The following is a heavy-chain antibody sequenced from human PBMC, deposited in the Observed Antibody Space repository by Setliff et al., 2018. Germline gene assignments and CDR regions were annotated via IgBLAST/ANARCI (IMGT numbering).Heavy chain of an antibody. V-gene: IGHV3-7*03. CDR3: ARIFLYGTSWYFDN. J-gene: IGHJ4*02. CDR1: GFTFSTAW. Sequence: GGSLRLSCAASGFTFSTAWMNWVRQAPGKGLEWVANIMQDGGAQYYLDSVKGRFTVSRDNSNNTLYLHMSSLRAEDTAVYFCARIFLYGTSWYFDNWGQGTLVTVSS. CDR2: IMQDGGAQ. D-gene: IGHD3-3*01.